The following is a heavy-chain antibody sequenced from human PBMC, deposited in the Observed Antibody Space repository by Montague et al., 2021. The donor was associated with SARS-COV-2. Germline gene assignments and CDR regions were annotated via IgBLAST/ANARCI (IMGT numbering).Heavy chain of an antibody. Sequence: SETLSLTCTVSGGSISGYYWTWIRQPPGKGLEWIGYIYYTGSTNYNPSLKSRATISVDTSKNQFSLKLSSVTAADTAVYYCARAYVVVIAIDAFDIWGQGTMVTVSS. CDR3: ARAYVVVIAIDAFDI. CDR2: IYYTGST. CDR1: GGSISGYY. V-gene: IGHV4-59*01. J-gene: IGHJ3*02. D-gene: IGHD2-21*01.